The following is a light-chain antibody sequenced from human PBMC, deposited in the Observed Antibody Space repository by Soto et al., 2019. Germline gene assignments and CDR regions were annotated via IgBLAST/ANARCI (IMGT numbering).Light chain of an antibody. CDR2: GAS. CDR1: QSVSSSY. CDR3: QQYGRSWT. J-gene: IGKJ1*01. V-gene: IGKV3-20*01. Sequence: EIVLTQSPGTPSLSPGERATLSCRASQSVSSSYLAWYQQKPGQAPRLLIYGASSRATGIPDRFSGSGSGTDFTLTISRLEPEDFAVYYCQQYGRSWTFGQGTKGDIK.